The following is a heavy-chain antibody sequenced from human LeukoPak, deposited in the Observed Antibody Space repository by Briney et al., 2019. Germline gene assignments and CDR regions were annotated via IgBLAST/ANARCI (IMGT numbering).Heavy chain of an antibody. CDR1: GGSFSGYY. J-gene: IGHJ6*03. CDR3: ARGRITMIVVVPYYMDV. CDR2: INHSGST. Sequence: SETLSLTCAVYGGSFSGYYWSWIRQPPGKGLEWIGEINHSGSTNYNPSLKSRVTISVDTSKTQFSLKLSSVTAADTAVYYCARGRITMIVVVPYYMDVWGKGTTVTVSS. V-gene: IGHV4-34*01. D-gene: IGHD3-22*01.